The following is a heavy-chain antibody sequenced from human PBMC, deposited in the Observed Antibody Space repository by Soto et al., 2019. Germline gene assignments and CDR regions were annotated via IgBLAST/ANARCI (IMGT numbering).Heavy chain of an antibody. J-gene: IGHJ5*02. CDR2: IYWDDDK. CDR1: GFSLSTSGVG. D-gene: IGHD2-15*01. Sequence: QITLKESGPTLVKPTQTLTLTCTFSGFSLSTSGVGVGWIRQPPGKALEWLALIYWDDDKRYSPSLKSRLTITKDTAKTQVVLTMTNMDPVDTDTYCCARASSGGSGNGFDPWGQGTLVSVSS. CDR3: ARASSGGSGNGFDP. V-gene: IGHV2-5*02.